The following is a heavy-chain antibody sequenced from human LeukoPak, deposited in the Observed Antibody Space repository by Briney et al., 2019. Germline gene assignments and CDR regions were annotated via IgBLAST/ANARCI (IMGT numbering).Heavy chain of an antibody. Sequence: ASVKVSCKASGYTFTSYYMHWVRQAPGQGLEWMGIINPSGGSTSYAQKFQGRVTMTRDTSISTAYMELSRLRSDDTAVYYCARDTRRDYVWGSYRPNWFDPSGQGTLVTVSS. J-gene: IGHJ5*02. CDR1: GYTFTSYY. V-gene: IGHV1-46*01. D-gene: IGHD3-16*02. CDR3: ARDTRRDYVWGSYRPNWFDP. CDR2: INPSGGST.